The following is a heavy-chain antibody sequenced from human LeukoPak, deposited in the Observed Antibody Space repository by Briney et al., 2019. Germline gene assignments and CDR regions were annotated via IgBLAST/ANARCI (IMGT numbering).Heavy chain of an antibody. D-gene: IGHD2-21*02. CDR2: ISGGGDIT. CDR3: VREDTPATANY. J-gene: IGHJ4*02. CDR1: GFNFANHA. V-gene: IGHV3-23*01. Sequence: GGSLRLSCAASGFNFANHAMSWVRQTPGKGLEWVSAISGGGDITYYADSVTGRSTISRDNSKDTLFLQMHSLRPGDTAVYYCVREDTPATANYWGQGTLVTISS.